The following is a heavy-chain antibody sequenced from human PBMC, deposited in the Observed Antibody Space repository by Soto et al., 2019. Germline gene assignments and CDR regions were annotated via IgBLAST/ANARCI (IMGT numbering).Heavy chain of an antibody. CDR3: ARDRYSSGWYDLDY. Sequence: QVQLVESGGGVVQPGRSLRLSCAASGFTFSSYGMHWVRQAPGKGLEWVAVIWYDGSNKYYADSVKGRFTISRENSKNTLYLQMNSLRAEDTAVYYCARDRYSSGWYDLDYWRQGTLVTVSS. D-gene: IGHD6-19*01. CDR1: GFTFSSYG. CDR2: IWYDGSNK. V-gene: IGHV3-33*01. J-gene: IGHJ4*02.